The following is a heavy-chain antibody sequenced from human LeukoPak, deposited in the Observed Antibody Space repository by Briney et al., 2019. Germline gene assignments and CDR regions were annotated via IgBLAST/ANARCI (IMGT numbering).Heavy chain of an antibody. CDR2: IYASGSP. CDR1: GGSISSYS. J-gene: IGHJ6*03. D-gene: IGHD6-25*01. CDR3: ARVKRATGTSRTGYSSVWDKIVDYYYMDV. V-gene: IGHV4-4*07. Sequence: PSETLSLTCTVSGGSISSYSWIWIRQPAGKGLEWIGRIYASGSPNYNPSLKSRLTMSLDTSKNQFSLRLSSVTATDTAVYYCARVKRATGTSRTGYSSVWDKIVDYYYMDVWGKGTTVTISS.